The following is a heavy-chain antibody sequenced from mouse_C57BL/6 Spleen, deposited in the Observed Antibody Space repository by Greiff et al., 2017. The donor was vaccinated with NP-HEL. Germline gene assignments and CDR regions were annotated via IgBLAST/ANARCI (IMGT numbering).Heavy chain of an antibody. D-gene: IGHD2-3*01. J-gene: IGHJ3*01. CDR2: IYPGSGNT. CDR3: AREEDGYYTSWFAY. CDR1: GYSFTSYY. Sequence: QVQLKQSGPELVKPGASVKISCKASGYSFTSYYIHWVKQRPGQGLEWIGWIYPGSGNTKYNEKFKGKATLTADTSSSTAYMQLSSLTSEDSAVYYCAREEDGYYTSWFAYWGQGTLVTVSA. V-gene: IGHV1-66*01.